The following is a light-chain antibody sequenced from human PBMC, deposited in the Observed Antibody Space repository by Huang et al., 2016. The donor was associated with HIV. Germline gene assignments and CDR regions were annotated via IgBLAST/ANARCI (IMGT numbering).Light chain of an antibody. CDR1: QDIRSY. J-gene: IGKJ2*01. V-gene: IGKV1-33*01. Sequence: IQMPQSPASLSAYVGDRVTISCQANQDIRSYLNWYQQKPGKAPRLLIYGASNLQAGVPSRFSGNGSGTDFTITISSLQSEDIATYYCQQYDSLYTFGQGTRLEIK. CDR3: QQYDSLYT. CDR2: GAS.